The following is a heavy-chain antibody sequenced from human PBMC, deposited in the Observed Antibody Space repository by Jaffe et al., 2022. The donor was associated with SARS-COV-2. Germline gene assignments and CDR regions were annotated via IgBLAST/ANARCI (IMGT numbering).Heavy chain of an antibody. D-gene: IGHD2-15*01. CDR3: ALGYCSGGSCSRRQSDAFDI. Sequence: QVQLVQSGAEVKKPGASVKVSCKASGYTFTSYGISWVRQAPGQGLEWMGWISAYNGNTNYAQKLQGRVTMTTDTSTSTAYMELRSLRSDDTAVYYCALGYCSGGSCSRRQSDAFDIWGQGTMVTVSS. J-gene: IGHJ3*02. V-gene: IGHV1-18*01. CDR1: GYTFTSYG. CDR2: ISAYNGNT.